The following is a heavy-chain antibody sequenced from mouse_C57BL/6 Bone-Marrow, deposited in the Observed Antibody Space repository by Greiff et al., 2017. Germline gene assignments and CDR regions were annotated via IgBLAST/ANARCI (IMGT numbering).Heavy chain of an antibody. V-gene: IGHV1-15*01. D-gene: IGHD1-1*01. CDR3: TRCYGSSYDWYFDV. CDR1: GYTFTDYE. CDR2: IDPETGGT. J-gene: IGHJ1*03. Sequence: QVHVKQSGAELVRPGASVTLSCKASGYTFTDYEMHWVKQTPVHGLEWIGAIDPETGGTAYNQKFKGKAILTADKSSSTAYKELRSLTSEDSAVYYCTRCYGSSYDWYFDVWGTGTTVTVSS.